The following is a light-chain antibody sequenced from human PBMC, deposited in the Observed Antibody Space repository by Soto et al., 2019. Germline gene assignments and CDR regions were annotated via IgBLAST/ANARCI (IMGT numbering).Light chain of an antibody. CDR3: SSYTSSSTLV. Sequence: ALTQPASVSGSPGQSITISCTGTSSDVGGYNYVSWYQQHPGKAPKLLIYEVSNRPSGVSNRFSGSKSGNTASRTISGRQAKDEADYYCSSYTSSSTLVFGTGTKVTVL. CDR1: SSDVGGYNY. J-gene: IGLJ1*01. CDR2: EVS. V-gene: IGLV2-14*01.